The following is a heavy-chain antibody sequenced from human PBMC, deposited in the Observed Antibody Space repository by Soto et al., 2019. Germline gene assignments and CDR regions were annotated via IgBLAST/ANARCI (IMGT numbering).Heavy chain of an antibody. J-gene: IGHJ4*02. CDR1: GYTFTGYY. CDR2: INPNSGGT. D-gene: IGHD1-20*01. Sequence: ASVKVSCKASGYTFTGYYLHWVRQAPGEGLEWMGWINPNSGGTNYSQKFRGRVTMTRDTSITTAYMELRSLRSDDTAVYYCARAVHHITGTTGLDYWGQGTLVTVSS. CDR3: ARAVHHITGTTGLDY. V-gene: IGHV1-2*02.